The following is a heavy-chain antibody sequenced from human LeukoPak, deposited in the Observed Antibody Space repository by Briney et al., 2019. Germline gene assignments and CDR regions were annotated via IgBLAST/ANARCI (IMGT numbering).Heavy chain of an antibody. Sequence: GGSLRLSCEASGFTFSSYGMSWVRQPPGKGLEWVSGINWNGGSTGYADSVKGRFTISRDNAKNSLYLQMNSLRAEDTALYYCARDRRQWLAQEQIFFYFDYWGQGTLVTVSS. CDR1: GFTFSSYG. V-gene: IGHV3-20*04. CDR3: ARDRRQWLAQEQIFFYFDY. J-gene: IGHJ4*02. D-gene: IGHD6-19*01. CDR2: INWNGGST.